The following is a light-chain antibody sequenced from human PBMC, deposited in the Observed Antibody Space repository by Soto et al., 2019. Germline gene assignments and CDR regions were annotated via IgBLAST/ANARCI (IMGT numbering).Light chain of an antibody. CDR1: SSDVGGYNY. CDR2: DVS. J-gene: IGLJ1*01. V-gene: IGLV2-11*01. CDR3: CSYAGSYPYA. Sequence: QSALTQPRSVSGAPGQSVTISCTGTSSDVGGYNYLSWYQQHPGKAPKLMIYDVSKRPSGVPDRFSGSESGNTASLTISGLQPEDEADYYCCSYAGSYPYAVGTGSKVTV.